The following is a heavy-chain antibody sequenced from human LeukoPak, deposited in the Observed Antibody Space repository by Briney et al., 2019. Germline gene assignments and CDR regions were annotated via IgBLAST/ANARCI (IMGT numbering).Heavy chain of an antibody. CDR1: GFTFSDYY. V-gene: IGHV3-11*01. CDR2: ISSST. D-gene: IGHD4-17*01. J-gene: IGHJ6*01. CDR3: AKDIYGDYGMDV. Sequence: PGGSLRLSCAASGFTFSDYYMSWIRPAPGKGLELLSYISSSTCYADSVKGRITISRDSAKNSLFLQMNSLRAEDTALYYWAKDIYGDYGMDVWGQGTTVTVSS.